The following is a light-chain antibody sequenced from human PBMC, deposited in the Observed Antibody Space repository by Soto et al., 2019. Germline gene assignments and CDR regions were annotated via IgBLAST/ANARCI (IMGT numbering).Light chain of an antibody. J-gene: IGLJ2*01. CDR1: NIGSKS. CDR2: YDT. CDR3: QVWDISSDHVV. Sequence: SYELTQPPSVSVAPGKTASITCGGDNIGSKSVHWYQQKPGQAPVLAIYYDTDRPSGIPERFSGSKSGNTATLTISRVEAGDEADYYCQVWDISSDHVVFGGGTQLTVL. V-gene: IGLV3-21*04.